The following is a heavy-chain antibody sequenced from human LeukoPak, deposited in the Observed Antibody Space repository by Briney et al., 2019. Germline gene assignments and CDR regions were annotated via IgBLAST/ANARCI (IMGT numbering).Heavy chain of an antibody. CDR3: AGVHLTEGAIDP. CDR1: GGSISSSSYY. CDR2: IYYSGST. J-gene: IGHJ5*02. D-gene: IGHD1-14*01. V-gene: IGHV4-39*07. Sequence: SETLSLTCTVSGGSISSSSYYWGWIRQPPGKGLEWIGSIYYSGSTYYNPSLKSRVTISVDTSKNQFSLKLSSVTAADTAVYYCAGVHLTEGAIDPWGQGTLVTVSS.